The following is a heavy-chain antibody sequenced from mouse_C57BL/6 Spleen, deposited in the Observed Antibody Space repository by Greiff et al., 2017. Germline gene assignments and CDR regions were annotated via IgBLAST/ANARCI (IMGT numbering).Heavy chain of an antibody. CDR3: ARVGMDY. CDR1: GYTFTDYY. J-gene: IGHJ4*01. CDR2: INPNNGGT. V-gene: IGHV1-26*01. Sequence: VQLQQSGPELVKPGASVKISCKASGYTFTDYYMNWVKQSHGKSLEWIGDINPNNGGTSYNQKFKGKATLTVDKSSSTAYMELRSLTSEDSAVYYCARVGMDYWGQGTSVTVSS.